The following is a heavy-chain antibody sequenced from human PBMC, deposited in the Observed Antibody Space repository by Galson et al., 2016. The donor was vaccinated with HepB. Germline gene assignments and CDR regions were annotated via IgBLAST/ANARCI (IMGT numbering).Heavy chain of an antibody. J-gene: IGHJ2*01. V-gene: IGHV3-21*06. CDR1: GFTFSAYA. Sequence: SLRLSCAASGFTFSAYAMSWVRQAPGKELEWVSSVTATSVYIYYVDSVKGRFTISRDKAKNSLYLQMNSLRAEDTAVYYCARAAYGDYEGWYFDLWGRGTLVTVSS. CDR2: VTATSVYI. D-gene: IGHD4-17*01. CDR3: ARAAYGDYEGWYFDL.